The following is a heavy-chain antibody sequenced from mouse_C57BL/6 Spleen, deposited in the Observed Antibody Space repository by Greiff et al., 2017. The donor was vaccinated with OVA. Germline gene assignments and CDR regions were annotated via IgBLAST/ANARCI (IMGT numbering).Heavy chain of an antibody. D-gene: IGHD1-1*01. J-gene: IGHJ4*01. CDR1: GYSITSGYY. CDR3: AIYYGYAMDY. Sequence: VQLKESGPGLVKPSQSLSLTCSVTGYSITSGYYWNWIRQFPGNKLEWMGYISYDGSNNYNPSLKNRISITRDTSKNQFFLKLNSVTTEDTATYYCAIYYGYAMDYWGQGTSVTVSS. CDR2: ISYDGSN. V-gene: IGHV3-6*01.